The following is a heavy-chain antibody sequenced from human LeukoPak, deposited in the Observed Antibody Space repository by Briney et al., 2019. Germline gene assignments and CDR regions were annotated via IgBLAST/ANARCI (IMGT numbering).Heavy chain of an antibody. V-gene: IGHV3-48*04. CDR2: TTTSSNTI. CDR3: ARDVWFDP. CDR1: GLTFTGYS. J-gene: IGHJ5*02. Sequence: PGGSLRLSCAASGLTFTGYSMIWVRQAPGKGLEWISFTTTSSNTIYYADSVKGRFTVSRDNAKNSLYLQMNSLRAEDTALYYCARDVWFDPWGQGTLVTVSS.